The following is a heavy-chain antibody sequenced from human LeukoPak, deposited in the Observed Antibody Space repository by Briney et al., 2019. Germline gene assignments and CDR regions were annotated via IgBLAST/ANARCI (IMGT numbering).Heavy chain of an antibody. V-gene: IGHV3-23*01. J-gene: IGHJ4*02. Sequence: PGGSLRLSCAASGFTFSNYAMTWVRQAPGKGLEWVSVISDSSGSIYYTDSAKGRFTVSRDNSKNTLYLQMNSLRAEDTAVYYCAKVAWGSGRKFDYWGQGTLVTVSS. CDR1: GFTFSNYA. D-gene: IGHD3-10*01. CDR2: ISDSSGSI. CDR3: AKVAWGSGRKFDY.